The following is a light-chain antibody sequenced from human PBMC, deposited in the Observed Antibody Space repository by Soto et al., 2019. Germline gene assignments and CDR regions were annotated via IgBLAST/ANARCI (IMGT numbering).Light chain of an antibody. CDR2: AAS. CDR3: QQSYSSPGT. V-gene: IGKV1-39*01. CDR1: QSISKY. Sequence: DIPMTQSPSSLSASVGDRVTITCRASQSISKYLNWYHQKPGKAPKLLIYAASNLQSGVPSRFSGGGSGTDFPLPINRPQPEDSATYYCQQSYSSPGTFGPGTKVHIK. J-gene: IGKJ3*01.